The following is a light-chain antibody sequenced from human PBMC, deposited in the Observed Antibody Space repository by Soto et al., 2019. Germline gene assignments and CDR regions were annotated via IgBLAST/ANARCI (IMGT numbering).Light chain of an antibody. CDR1: SSDVGGYNS. J-gene: IGLJ2*01. Sequence: QSALTQPASVSGSPVQSITISCTGTSSDVGGYNSVSWYQQHPGKAPKLMIYDVSNRPSGVSNRFSGSKSGNTASLTISGLQAEDEADYYCSSYTSSSTLEFGGGTKLTVL. V-gene: IGLV2-14*01. CDR3: SSYTSSSTLE. CDR2: DVS.